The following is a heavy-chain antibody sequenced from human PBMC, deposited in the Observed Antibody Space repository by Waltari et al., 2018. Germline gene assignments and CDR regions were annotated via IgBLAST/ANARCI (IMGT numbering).Heavy chain of an antibody. Sequence: QVQLVESGGDMVQPGRSLRLSCAASGFTFNVYAMHGVRQAPGKGLEWVAARTKDGVDKHYADSVKGRFTISRDNSKNTVDLQMSSLSAEDTALYYCARDWDVWGQGTTVTVSS. CDR1: GFTFNVYA. CDR3: ARDWDV. CDR2: RTKDGVDK. J-gene: IGHJ6*02. V-gene: IGHV3-30-3*01.